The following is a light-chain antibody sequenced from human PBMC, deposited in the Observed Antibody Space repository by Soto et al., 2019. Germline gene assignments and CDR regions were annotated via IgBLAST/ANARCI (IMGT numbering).Light chain of an antibody. V-gene: IGLV2-18*02. CDR2: EVS. Sequence: QSALTQPPSVSGSPGQSVTISCTGTISDLGSYNRVSWYQQPPGTAHKLMIYEVSNRPSGVPDRFSGSKSGNTASLTISGLQAEDEADYYCSSYTSNSTSVFGTGTKLTVL. J-gene: IGLJ1*01. CDR1: ISDLGSYNR. CDR3: SSYTSNSTSV.